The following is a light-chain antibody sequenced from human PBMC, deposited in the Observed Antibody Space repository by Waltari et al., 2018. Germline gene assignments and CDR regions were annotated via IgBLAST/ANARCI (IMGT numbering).Light chain of an antibody. CDR2: DGT. V-gene: IGLV2-14*03. J-gene: IGLJ1*01. CDR1: SSDVGDYKY. Sequence: QSALTQPASVSGSPGQPITIPCTATSSDVGDYKYVSWYQHHPAKVPKLLIYDGTNRPSGISYRFSGSKSGYTASLTISGLQAEDEADYYCSSYTTRSTRVFGTGTKVTVL. CDR3: SSYTTRSTRV.